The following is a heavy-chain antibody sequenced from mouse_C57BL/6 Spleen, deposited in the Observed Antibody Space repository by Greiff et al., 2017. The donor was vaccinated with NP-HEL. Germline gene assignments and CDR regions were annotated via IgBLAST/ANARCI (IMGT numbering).Heavy chain of an antibody. D-gene: IGHD1-1*01. CDR1: GFTFSSYG. CDR2: ISSGGSYT. Sequence: EVQVVESGGDLVKPGGSLKLSCAASGFTFSSYGMSWVRQTPDKRLEWVATISSGGSYTYYPDSVKGRFTISRDNAKNTLYLQMSSLKSEDTAMYYCARHYYGSSSNWYFDVWGTGTTVTVSS. V-gene: IGHV5-6*01. CDR3: ARHYYGSSSNWYFDV. J-gene: IGHJ1*03.